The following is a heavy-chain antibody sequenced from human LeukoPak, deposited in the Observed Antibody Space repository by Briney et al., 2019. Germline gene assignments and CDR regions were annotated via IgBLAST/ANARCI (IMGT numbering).Heavy chain of an antibody. CDR3: AKSDWFDP. CDR2: NKYDGSES. Sequence: GGSLRLSCAASGFTLSGHWMHWFRQPPGKGLAWVSRNKYDGSESYYADSVRGRFTISRDNAKNTLYLQMNSLRVEDTAVYYCAKSDWFDPWGQGTLVTVSS. V-gene: IGHV3-74*01. CDR1: GFTLSGHW. J-gene: IGHJ5*02.